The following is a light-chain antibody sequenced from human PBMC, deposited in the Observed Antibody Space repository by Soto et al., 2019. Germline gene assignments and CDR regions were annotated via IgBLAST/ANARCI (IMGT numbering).Light chain of an antibody. CDR3: QQANSFPLT. J-gene: IGKJ4*01. V-gene: IGKV1D-12*01. CDR2: TTS. Sequence: DIQMTQSPSSVSASVGDRVTITCRASQGINNWLAWYQQKPGKAPKLLIYTTSSLQSGVPSRFSGSGSGTDFTLTISSLQPEDFATYYCQQANSFPLTCGGGTQVAIK. CDR1: QGINNW.